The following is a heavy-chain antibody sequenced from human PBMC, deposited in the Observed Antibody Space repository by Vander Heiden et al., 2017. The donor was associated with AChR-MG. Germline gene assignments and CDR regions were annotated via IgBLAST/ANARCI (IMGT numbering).Heavy chain of an antibody. CDR3: PRTVPALVVFDN. Sequence: QVQLQESGPGLVKPSQTLSLTRTVSGGSIPSGGFRWTWLRQHTGQGLEYIGYIYDSGSTYYNPSLKSRITRSVDTSKNQFSLQLKYVTAADTAVYYCPRTVPALVVFDNWGQGTLVTVSS. CDR1: GGSIPSGGFR. V-gene: IGHV4-31*03. J-gene: IGHJ4*01. D-gene: IGHD2-8*02. CDR2: IYDSGST.